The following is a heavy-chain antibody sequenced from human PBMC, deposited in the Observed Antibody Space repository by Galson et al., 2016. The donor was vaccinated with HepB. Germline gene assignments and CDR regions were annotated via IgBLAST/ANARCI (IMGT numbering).Heavy chain of an antibody. V-gene: IGHV4-31*03. CDR2: IYFSGST. Sequence: TLSLTCTVSGGSITSGHFYWNWIRHHPGKGLGWIGHIYFSGSTHYNLSLKSRLTISLDMANKQFSLNLKSVTAADTAVYYCVRSGYKYGSDAFDLWGQGTMVTVSS. CDR1: GGSITSGHFY. J-gene: IGHJ3*01. CDR3: VRSGYKYGSDAFDL. D-gene: IGHD5-18*01.